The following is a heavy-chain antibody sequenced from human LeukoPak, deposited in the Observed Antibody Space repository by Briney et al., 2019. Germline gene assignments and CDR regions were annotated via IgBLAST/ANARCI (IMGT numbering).Heavy chain of an antibody. CDR2: IRSSGSTI. CDR3: ARDYCSGPKCYFIDY. Sequence: GGSLRLSCAASGFTFSDYYMSWIRQAPGKGLEWVSYIRSSGSTIYYADSVKGRFTISRDNAKNSLYLQMNSLRAEDTAVYYCARDYCSGPKCYFIDYWGQGALVTVSS. V-gene: IGHV3-11*01. D-gene: IGHD2-15*01. J-gene: IGHJ4*02. CDR1: GFTFSDYY.